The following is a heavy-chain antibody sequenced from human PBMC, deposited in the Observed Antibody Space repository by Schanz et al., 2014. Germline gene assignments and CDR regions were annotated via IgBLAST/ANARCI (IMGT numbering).Heavy chain of an antibody. D-gene: IGHD6-13*01. CDR1: GFTFSTYY. CDR2: IVGGGGRT. J-gene: IGHJ6*02. V-gene: IGHV3-23*04. CDR3: TTQQLGSHYLYGMDV. Sequence: EVQLVESGGGLVKPGGSLRLSCAASGFTFSTYYMNWVRQAPGKGLEWVSSIVGGGGRTYYADSVKGRFTISRDNSKNTLYLQMNSLRVEDTAVYYCTTQQLGSHYLYGMDVWGQGTTVTVS.